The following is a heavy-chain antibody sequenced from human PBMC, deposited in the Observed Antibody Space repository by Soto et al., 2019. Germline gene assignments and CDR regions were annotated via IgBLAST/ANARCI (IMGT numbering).Heavy chain of an antibody. J-gene: IGHJ4*02. CDR3: ARRYYDFWSGYYTVDY. D-gene: IGHD3-3*01. Sequence: PSETLSLTCAVSGGSISSSNWWSWVRQPQGKWLEWIGEIYHSGSTNYNPSLKSRVTISVDKSKNQFSLKLSSVTAADAAVYYCARRYYDFWSGYYTVDYWGQGTLVTVSS. V-gene: IGHV4-4*02. CDR2: IYHSGST. CDR1: GGSISSSNW.